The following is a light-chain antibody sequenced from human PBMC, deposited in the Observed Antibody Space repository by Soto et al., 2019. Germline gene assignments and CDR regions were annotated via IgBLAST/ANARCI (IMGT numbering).Light chain of an antibody. J-gene: IGLJ2*01. V-gene: IGLV2-8*01. CDR2: EVR. CDR3: SSFAGRNHVL. CDR1: SSDVGGYNY. Sequence: QSALTQPPSVSGSPGQSVTISCTGTSSDVGGYNYVSWYQQYPGKAPKLMIYEVRGRPSGVPDRFSGSKSGNTASLTVSGLQAEDEADYYCSSFAGRNHVLFGGGTKVTVL.